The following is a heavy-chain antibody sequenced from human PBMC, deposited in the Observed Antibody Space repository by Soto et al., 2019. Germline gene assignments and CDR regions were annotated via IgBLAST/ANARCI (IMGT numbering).Heavy chain of an antibody. J-gene: IGHJ6*02. CDR3: ARGGSSSTWSSLLDSSGLAV. V-gene: IGHV1-69*06. CDR2: IVPLFRTT. D-gene: IGHD6-13*01. Sequence: QVQLVQSGAEAKKPGSSVKVSCKPSGGTFSSYAISWVRQAPGQGLEWMGGIVPLFRTTNYAQKYQGRVTLTAYTSTYTVYMELSGLRSGDTAVYYCARGGSSSTWSSLLDSSGLAVLGQGTNGTVAS. CDR1: GGTFSSYA.